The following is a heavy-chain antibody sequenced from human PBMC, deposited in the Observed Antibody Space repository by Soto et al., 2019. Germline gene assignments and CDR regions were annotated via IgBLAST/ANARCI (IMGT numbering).Heavy chain of an antibody. Sequence: SGGSLRLSCAASGFTFSSYWMHWVRQVPGKGLIWVSSISSSSSYIYYADSVKGRFTISRDNAKNSLYLQMNSLRAEDTAVYYCARDPLRFLEWLPGRLTESGGYYYGMDVWGQGTTATVSS. CDR2: ISSSSSYI. D-gene: IGHD3-3*01. CDR1: GFTFSSYW. J-gene: IGHJ6*02. CDR3: ARDPLRFLEWLPGRLTESGGYYYGMDV. V-gene: IGHV3-21*01.